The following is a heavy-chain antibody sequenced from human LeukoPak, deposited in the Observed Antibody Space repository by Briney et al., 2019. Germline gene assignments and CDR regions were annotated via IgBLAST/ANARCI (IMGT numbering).Heavy chain of an antibody. Sequence: SETLSLTCTVSGYSISSGYYWGWIRQPPGKGLEWIGSGSTYYNPSLKSRVTISVDTSKNQFSLKLSSVTAADTAVYYCARGGRLGELSLDYWGQGTLVTVSS. CDR3: ARGGRLGELSLDY. J-gene: IGHJ4*02. D-gene: IGHD3-16*02. V-gene: IGHV4-38-2*02. CDR2: SGST. CDR1: GYSISSGYY.